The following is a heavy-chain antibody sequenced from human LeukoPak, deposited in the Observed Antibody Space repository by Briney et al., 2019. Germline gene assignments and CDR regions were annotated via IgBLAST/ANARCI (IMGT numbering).Heavy chain of an antibody. D-gene: IGHD6-13*01. J-gene: IGHJ4*02. Sequence: SETLSLTCTVSGGSISSYYWSWIRQPPGKGLEWIGYIYYSGSTNYNPSLKSRVTISVDTSKNQFSLKLSSVTAADTAVYYCARGLSRIAAAERTYYFDYWGQGTLVTVSS. V-gene: IGHV4-59*01. CDR3: ARGLSRIAAAERTYYFDY. CDR2: IYYSGST. CDR1: GGSISSYY.